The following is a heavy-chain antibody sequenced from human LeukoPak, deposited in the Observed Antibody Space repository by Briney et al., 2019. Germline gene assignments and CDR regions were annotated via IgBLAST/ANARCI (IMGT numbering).Heavy chain of an antibody. D-gene: IGHD3-16*01. CDR3: ANWGRFDP. Sequence: GESLKISCKGSGYSFTSYWIGWVRQAPGKGLEWVAVISSDGNKKYYGDSVKGRFTISRDNSKNMVYLQMNSLRAEDTAVYYCANWGRFDPWGQGTLVTVSS. CDR1: GYSFTSYW. V-gene: IGHV3-30*18. J-gene: IGHJ5*02. CDR2: ISSDGNKK.